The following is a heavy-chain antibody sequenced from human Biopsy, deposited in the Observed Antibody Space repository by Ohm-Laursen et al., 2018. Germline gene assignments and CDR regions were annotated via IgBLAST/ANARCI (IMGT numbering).Heavy chain of an antibody. J-gene: IGHJ5*02. V-gene: IGHV4-31*01. CDR1: GGSISSGGSY. Sequence: TLSLTCTVSGGSISSGGSYWGWIRQLPGKGLEWIGYIFNSANTYYNPSLKNLITISGDTSKNQFSLKLNSVTAADTAVYYCARGDYFDSNGYFWFDPWGQGTLVTVSS. CDR3: ARGDYFDSNGYFWFDP. CDR2: IFNSANT. D-gene: IGHD3-22*01.